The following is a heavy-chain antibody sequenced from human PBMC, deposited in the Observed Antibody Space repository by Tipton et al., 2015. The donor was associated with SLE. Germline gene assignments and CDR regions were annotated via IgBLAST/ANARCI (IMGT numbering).Heavy chain of an antibody. J-gene: IGHJ6*02. D-gene: IGHD6-13*01. Sequence: TLSLTCTVSGGSISTYYWSWIRQPPKQGLEWIGWIYYSGSTNYNPSLKSRVTISVDTSKNQFSLKLSSVTAADTAVYYCARERRSYSSSSSGMDVWGQGTTVTVSS. V-gene: IGHV4-59*01. CDR2: IYYSGST. CDR1: GGSISTYY. CDR3: ARERRSYSSSSSGMDV.